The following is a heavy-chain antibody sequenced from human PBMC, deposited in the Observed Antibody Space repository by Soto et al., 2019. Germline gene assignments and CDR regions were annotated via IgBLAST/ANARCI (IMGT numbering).Heavy chain of an antibody. CDR2: ISGGSGST. CDR1: GFTFRSYD. J-gene: IGHJ4*02. CDR3: ATYRGDGYNCN. V-gene: IGHV3-23*01. D-gene: IGHD1-1*01. Sequence: GGSLRLSCAASGFTFRSYDMSWVRQAPGKGLEWVSTISGGSGSTYSADSVKGRFTISRDNSKNTLYLQMNSLRAEDTAVYYCATYRGDGYNCNWGQGTLVTVSS.